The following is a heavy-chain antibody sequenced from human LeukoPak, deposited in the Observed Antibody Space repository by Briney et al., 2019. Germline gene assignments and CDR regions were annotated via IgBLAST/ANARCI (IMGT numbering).Heavy chain of an antibody. CDR3: ARDKPEAANGMDV. V-gene: IGHV4-31*03. D-gene: IGHD6-25*01. J-gene: IGHJ6*02. CDR1: GGSISSGGYY. CDR2: IYYSGST. Sequence: SETLSLTCTVSGGSISSGGYYWSWIRQHPGKGLEWIGYIYYSGSTYYNPSLKSRDTISVDTSKNQFSLKLSSVTAADTAVYYCARDKPEAANGMDVWGQGTTVTVSS.